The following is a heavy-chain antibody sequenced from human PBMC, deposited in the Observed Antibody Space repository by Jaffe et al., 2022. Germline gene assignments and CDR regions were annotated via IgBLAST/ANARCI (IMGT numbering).Heavy chain of an antibody. CDR1: GGSISSSNW. J-gene: IGHJ4*02. CDR3: ARDYHGRYSSGGGRGYFDY. D-gene: IGHD6-19*01. CDR2: IYHSGST. Sequence: QVQLQESGPGLVKPSGTLSLTCAVSGGSISSSNWWSWVRQPPGKGLEWIGEIYHSGSTNYNPSLKSRVTISVDKSKNQFSLKLSSVTAADTAVYYCARDYHGRYSSGGGRGYFDYWGQGTLVTVSS. V-gene: IGHV4-4*02.